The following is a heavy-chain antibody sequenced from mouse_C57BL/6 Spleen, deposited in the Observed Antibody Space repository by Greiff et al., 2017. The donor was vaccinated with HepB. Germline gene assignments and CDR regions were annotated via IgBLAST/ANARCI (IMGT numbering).Heavy chain of an antibody. CDR2: IDPSDSYT. V-gene: IGHV1-69*01. J-gene: IGHJ2*01. D-gene: IGHD2-4*01. Sequence: VQLQQSGAELVMPGASVKLSCKASGYTFTSYWMHWVKQRPGQGLEWIGEIDPSDSYTNYNQKFKGKSTLTVDKSSSTAYMQLSSLTSEDSAVYYSARGGDDYDGFDYWGQGTTLTVSS. CDR3: ARGGDDYDGFDY. CDR1: GYTFTSYW.